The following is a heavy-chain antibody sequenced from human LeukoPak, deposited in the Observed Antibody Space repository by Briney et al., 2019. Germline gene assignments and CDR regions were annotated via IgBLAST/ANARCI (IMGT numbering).Heavy chain of an antibody. D-gene: IGHD1-26*01. Sequence: PGGSLRLSCAASGFTFSSYSMNWVRQALGKGLEWVSSISSSSSYIYYADSVRGRFTNSRDNAKNSLYLQMNSLRAEDTAVYYCARDLGGDYFDYWGQGTLVTVSS. J-gene: IGHJ4*02. CDR2: ISSSSSYI. V-gene: IGHV3-21*01. CDR1: GFTFSSYS. CDR3: ARDLGGDYFDY.